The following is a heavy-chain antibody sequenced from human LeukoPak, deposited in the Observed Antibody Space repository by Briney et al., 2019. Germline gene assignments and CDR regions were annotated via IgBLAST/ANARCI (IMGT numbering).Heavy chain of an antibody. CDR3: ARDRVGDSSGYYYRLAFDI. Sequence: SQTLSLTCAISGDSVSSNSAAWNWIRQSPSRGLEWLGRTYYRSKWYNDYAVSVKSRITINPDTSKNQFSLQLSSVTPEDTAVYYCARDRVGDSSGYYYRLAFDIWGQGTMVTVSS. J-gene: IGHJ3*02. CDR2: TYYRSKWYN. D-gene: IGHD3-22*01. CDR1: GDSVSSNSAA. V-gene: IGHV6-1*01.